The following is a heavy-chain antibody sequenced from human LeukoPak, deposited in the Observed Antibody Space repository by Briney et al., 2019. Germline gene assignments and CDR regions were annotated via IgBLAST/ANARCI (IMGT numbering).Heavy chain of an antibody. J-gene: IGHJ3*02. CDR1: EFSVGSNY. CDR2: ISSSGSTI. D-gene: IGHD3-10*01. CDR3: ARGIALGGVDAFDI. V-gene: IGHV3-48*03. Sequence: GGSLRLSCAASEFSVGSNYMTWVRQAPGKGLEWVSYISSSGSTIYYADSVKGRFTISRDNAKNSLYLQMNSLRAEDTAVYYCARGIALGGVDAFDIWGQGTMVTVSS.